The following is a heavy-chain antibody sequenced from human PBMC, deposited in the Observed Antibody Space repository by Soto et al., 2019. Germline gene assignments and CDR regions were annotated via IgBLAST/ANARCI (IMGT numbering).Heavy chain of an antibody. CDR1: GYTFTNYW. J-gene: IGHJ3*02. V-gene: IGHV5-51*07. CDR3: TRHPPSPGDAFDI. CDR2: IYPGDSDI. Sequence: GESLKISCKGSGYTFTNYWIGWVHQMPGKGLEWMGLIYPGDSDIRYSPSFQGRVTISADKSISTAYLQWSSLQASDTAMYYCTRHPPSPGDAFDIWGQGTMVTVS.